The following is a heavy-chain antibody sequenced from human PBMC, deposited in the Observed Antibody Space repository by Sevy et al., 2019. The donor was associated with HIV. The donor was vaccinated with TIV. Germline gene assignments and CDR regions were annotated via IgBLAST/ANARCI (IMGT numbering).Heavy chain of an antibody. J-gene: IGHJ4*02. CDR2: ISPNGGRT. CDR3: ARVAFRELLPNGLDS. V-gene: IGHV3-64*01. Sequence: GGSLILSCAASGFTFSSHTMLWVRHAPGKGLEYVSAISPNGGRTYSANSVKGRFTISRDNSNDMLYLKMDSLRTEDMAVYYCARVAFRELLPNGLDSWGQGTLVTVSS. D-gene: IGHD1-7*01. CDR1: GFTFSSHT.